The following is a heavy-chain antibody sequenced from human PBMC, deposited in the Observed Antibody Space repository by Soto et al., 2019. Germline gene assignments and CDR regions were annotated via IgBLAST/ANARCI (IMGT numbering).Heavy chain of an antibody. J-gene: IGHJ5*02. CDR3: TRPAQGPVMTTPSFYP. V-gene: IGHV3-73*01. D-gene: IGHD2-21*02. CDR1: GFTFSGSA. Sequence: EVQLVESGGGLVQPGGSLKLSCAASGFTFSGSAMHWVRQASGKGLEWVGRIRSKANSYATAYAASVKGRFTISREDSKNTAYLQMNSLKTEDTAVYYCTRPAQGPVMTTPSFYPWGQGTLVTVSS. CDR2: IRSKANSYAT.